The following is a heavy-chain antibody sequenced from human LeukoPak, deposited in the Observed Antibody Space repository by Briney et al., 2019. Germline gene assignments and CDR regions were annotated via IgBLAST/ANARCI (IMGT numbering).Heavy chain of an antibody. J-gene: IGHJ5*02. CDR2: IYYSGST. CDR1: GGSISSGGYY. V-gene: IGHV4-30-2*01. Sequence: SQTLSLTCTVSGGSISSGGYYWSWIRQPPGKGLEWIGYIYYSGSTYYNPSLKSRVTISVDRSKNQFSLKLSSVTAADTAVYYCARGLRGRRGWFDPWGQGTLVTVSS. D-gene: IGHD3-16*01. CDR3: ARGLRGRRGWFDP.